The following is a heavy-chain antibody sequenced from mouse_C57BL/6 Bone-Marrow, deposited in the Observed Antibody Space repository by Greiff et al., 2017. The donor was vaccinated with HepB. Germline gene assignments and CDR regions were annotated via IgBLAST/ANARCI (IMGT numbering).Heavy chain of an antibody. CDR2: ISDGGSYT. CDR3: ARTNYYGSSYAHYYAMDY. D-gene: IGHD1-1*01. J-gene: IGHJ4*01. V-gene: IGHV5-4*03. CDR1: GFTFSSYA. Sequence: EVKLMESGGGLVKPGGSLKLSCAASGFTFSSYAMSWVRQTPEKRLEWVATISDGGSYTYYPDNVKGRFTISRDNAKNNLYLQMSHLKSEDTAMYYCARTNYYGSSYAHYYAMDYWGQGTSVTVSS.